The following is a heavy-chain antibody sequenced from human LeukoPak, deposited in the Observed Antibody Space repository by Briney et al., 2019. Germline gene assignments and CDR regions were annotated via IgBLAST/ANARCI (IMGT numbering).Heavy chain of an antibody. V-gene: IGHV1-2*02. CDR2: INPNRGDT. D-gene: IGHD5-12*01. J-gene: IGHJ4*02. Sequence: ASVKVSCKASGYTFTGYYMHWVRQAPGQGLEWMGWINPNRGDTNYAQKFQGRVTMTRDTSISTAYMELSRLRSDDTAVYYCAKNPYEYYFDYWGQGTPVTVSS. CDR1: GYTFTGYY. CDR3: AKNPYEYYFDY.